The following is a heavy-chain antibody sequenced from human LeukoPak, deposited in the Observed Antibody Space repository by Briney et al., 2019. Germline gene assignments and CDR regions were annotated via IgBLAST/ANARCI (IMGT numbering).Heavy chain of an antibody. CDR2: INSDGSST. J-gene: IGHJ4*02. D-gene: IGHD3-9*01. CDR1: GFTFSSYW. CDR3: ALTSLRYFDWLFDY. Sequence: GGSLRLSCAASGFTFSSYWMHWVRQAPGKGLVWVSRINSDGSSTSYADSVKGRFTISRDNAKNSLYLQMNSLRAEDTAVYYCALTSLRYFDWLFDYWGQGTLVTVSS. V-gene: IGHV3-74*01.